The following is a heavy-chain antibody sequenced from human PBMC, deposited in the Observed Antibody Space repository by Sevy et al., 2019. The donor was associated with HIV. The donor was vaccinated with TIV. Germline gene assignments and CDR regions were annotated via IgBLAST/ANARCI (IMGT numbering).Heavy chain of an antibody. CDR3: AHRRDDGVVMVYGDFDI. V-gene: IGHV2-5*02. CDR1: GFSLSTRGVG. Sequence: SRPTLVNPTQTLTLTCTLSGFSLSTRGVGLGWIRQPPGEALEWLALIYWDDDKRYSPSLKSRLSVTKDTSKNQVVLTMTNMDPVDTAPYYCAHRRDDGVVMVYGDFDIWGPGTLVTVSS. J-gene: IGHJ4*02. CDR2: IYWDDDK. D-gene: IGHD2-8*01.